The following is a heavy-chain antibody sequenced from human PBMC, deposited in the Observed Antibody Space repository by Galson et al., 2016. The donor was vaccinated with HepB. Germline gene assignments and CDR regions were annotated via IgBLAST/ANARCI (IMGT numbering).Heavy chain of an antibody. D-gene: IGHD4-17*01. CDR3: ARDPNGDYFGAFDI. J-gene: IGHJ3*02. CDR2: VTGSGSWT. V-gene: IGHV3-23*01. CDR1: GFTFSTYA. Sequence: SLRLSCAASGFTFSTYAMTWVRQAPGKGLEWVSSVTGSGSWTYYADSVKGRLTISRDNSKNTLYLQMNSLRAEDTAVYYCARDPNGDYFGAFDIWGQGTLVTVSS.